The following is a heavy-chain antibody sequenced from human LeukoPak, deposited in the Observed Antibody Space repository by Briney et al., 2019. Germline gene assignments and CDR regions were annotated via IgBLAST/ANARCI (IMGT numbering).Heavy chain of an antibody. D-gene: IGHD2-2*01. CDR2: ISAYNGNT. CDR3: AREGVVVVPAARREAWFDP. CDR1: GYTFTSYG. Sequence: EASVKVSCKASGYTFTSYGISWVRQAPGQGLEWMGWISAYNGNTNYAQKLQGRVTMTTDTSTSTAYMELRSLRSDDTAVYYCAREGVVVVPAARREAWFDPWGQGTLVTVSS. J-gene: IGHJ5*02. V-gene: IGHV1-18*01.